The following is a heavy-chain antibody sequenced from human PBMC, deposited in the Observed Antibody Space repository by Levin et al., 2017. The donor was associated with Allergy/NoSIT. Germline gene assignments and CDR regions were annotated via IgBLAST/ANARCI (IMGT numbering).Heavy chain of an antibody. Sequence: SVKVSCKASGGTFSSYAISWVRQAPGQGLEWMGGIIPIFGTANYAQKFQGRVTITADESTSTAYMELSSLRSEDTAVYYCARSRYCSGGSCYSRWYFDLWGRGTLVTVSS. J-gene: IGHJ2*01. CDR3: ARSRYCSGGSCYSRWYFDL. D-gene: IGHD2-15*01. V-gene: IGHV1-69*13. CDR2: IIPIFGTA. CDR1: GGTFSSYA.